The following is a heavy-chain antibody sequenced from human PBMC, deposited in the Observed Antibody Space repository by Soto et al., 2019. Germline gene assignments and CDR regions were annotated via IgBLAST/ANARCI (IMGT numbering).Heavy chain of an antibody. CDR1: GFTFSSYG. J-gene: IGHJ6*02. Sequence: GGSLRLSCAASGFTFSSYGIHWVRQAPGKGLEWVALISYDGTDKYYADSVRGRFTISRDNSKNTLYLQMSSLGPEDTAVYYCVKERYAQLWLEDYGMDVWGQGTTVTVSS. D-gene: IGHD5-18*01. CDR2: ISYDGTDK. V-gene: IGHV3-30*18. CDR3: VKERYAQLWLEDYGMDV.